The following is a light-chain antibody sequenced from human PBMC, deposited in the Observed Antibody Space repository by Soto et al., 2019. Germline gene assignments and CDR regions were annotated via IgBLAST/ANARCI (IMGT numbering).Light chain of an antibody. Sequence: DIQMTQSPSSLSAPVGDRVTITCQASQDINNYLNWYQQKPGKAPKLLIFDAFKLDTGVPSRFSGGGSGTDFTFTITSLQPEDIATYFCQQYDSLPPTFGGGTKVEI. J-gene: IGKJ4*01. V-gene: IGKV1-33*01. CDR1: QDINNY. CDR2: DAF. CDR3: QQYDSLPPT.